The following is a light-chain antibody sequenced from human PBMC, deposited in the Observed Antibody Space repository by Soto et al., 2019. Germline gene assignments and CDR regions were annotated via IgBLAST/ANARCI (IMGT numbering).Light chain of an antibody. Sequence: DIVLTQSPGTLSLSPGERATLSCRASQSVRSRYLAWYQQKAGQAPRLLIYDASRRATGIPDRFSGSGSGTDFTLTISRLAPEDFAVYYCQQDGSSVTFGGGTKVEIK. J-gene: IGKJ4*01. CDR1: QSVRSRY. V-gene: IGKV3-20*01. CDR2: DAS. CDR3: QQDGSSVT.